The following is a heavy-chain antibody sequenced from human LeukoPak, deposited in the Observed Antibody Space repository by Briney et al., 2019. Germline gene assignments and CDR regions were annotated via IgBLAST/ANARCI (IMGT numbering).Heavy chain of an antibody. D-gene: IGHD2-21*02. CDR2: ISSSSSYI. CDR1: GFTFSSYS. J-gene: IGHJ4*02. CDR3: ARGDSAYCGGDCPSDY. Sequence: GGSLRLSCAASGFTFSSYSMNWVRQAPGKGLEWVSSISSSSSYIYYADSVKGRFTISRDNAKNSLYLQMNSLRAEDTAVYYCARGDSAYCGGDCPSDYWGQGTLVTVSS. V-gene: IGHV3-21*01.